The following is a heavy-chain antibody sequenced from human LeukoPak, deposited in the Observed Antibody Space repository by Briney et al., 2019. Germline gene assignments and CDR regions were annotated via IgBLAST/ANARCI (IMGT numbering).Heavy chain of an antibody. V-gene: IGHV3-7*01. J-gene: IGHJ4*02. CDR3: ARDRHINSWSNDRFDY. CDR2: INQDASEI. CDR1: RLTFSNYW. D-gene: IGHD6-13*01. Sequence: GGSLRLSCAASRLTFSNYWMTWVRQAPGKGLEWVGNINQDASEINYVDSVKGRFTISRVNAENSLYLQMNSLRAEDTAIYYCARDRHINSWSNDRFDYWGQGALVTVSS.